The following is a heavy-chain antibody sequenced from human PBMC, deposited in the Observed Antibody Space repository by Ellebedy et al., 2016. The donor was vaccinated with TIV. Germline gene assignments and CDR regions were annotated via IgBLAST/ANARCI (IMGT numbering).Heavy chain of an antibody. D-gene: IGHD2-15*01. CDR2: IKQDGSEK. CDR1: GFTFSSYW. J-gene: IGHJ4*02. Sequence: GESLKISCAASGFTFSSYWMSWVRQAPGKGLEWVANIKQDGSEKYYVDSVKGRFTISRDNAKNSLYLQMNSLRAEDTAVYYCARDFSSDYFDYWGQGTLVTVSS. CDR3: ARDFSSDYFDY. V-gene: IGHV3-7*03.